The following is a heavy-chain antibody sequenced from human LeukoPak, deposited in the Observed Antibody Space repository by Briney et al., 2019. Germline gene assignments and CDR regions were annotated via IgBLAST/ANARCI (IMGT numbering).Heavy chain of an antibody. D-gene: IGHD2-15*01. CDR3: ATRTAAAATSPYFFDY. CDR2: IMQDGSEK. V-gene: IGHV3-7*02. Sequence: GGSLRLSCAASGFTFSSYGMHWVRQAPGKGLEWVANIMQDGSEKYYVDSVKGRFTISRDNAKNSLNLQMNSLRVEDTAVYYCATRTAAAATSPYFFDYWGQGTLVTVSS. CDR1: GFTFSSYG. J-gene: IGHJ4*02.